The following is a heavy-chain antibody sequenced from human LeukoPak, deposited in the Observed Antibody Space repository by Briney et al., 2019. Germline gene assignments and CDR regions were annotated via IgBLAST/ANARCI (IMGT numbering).Heavy chain of an antibody. CDR3: ARGIDI. J-gene: IGHJ3*02. V-gene: IGHV3-7*01. Sequence: GGSLRLSCAASGLTFSSYWMSWVRQAPGKGLEWVANIKQDGSEKYYVDSVKGRFTISRDNAKNSLYLQMNSLRAEDTAIYYCARGIDIWGRGTMVTVSS. CDR2: IKQDGSEK. CDR1: GLTFSSYW.